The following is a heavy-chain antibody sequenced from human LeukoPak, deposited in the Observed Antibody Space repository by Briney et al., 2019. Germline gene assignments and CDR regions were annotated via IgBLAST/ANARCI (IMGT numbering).Heavy chain of an antibody. CDR1: GGTFSSYV. Sequence: GSSVKVSCKASGGTFSSYVISWVRQAPGQGLEWMGGIIPIFGTANYAQKFQGRVTITTDESTSTAYMELSSLRSEDTAVYYCAKGYSYGFSYYYYMDVWGKGTTVTVSS. D-gene: IGHD5-18*01. V-gene: IGHV1-69*05. J-gene: IGHJ6*03. CDR2: IIPIFGTA. CDR3: AKGYSYGFSYYYYMDV.